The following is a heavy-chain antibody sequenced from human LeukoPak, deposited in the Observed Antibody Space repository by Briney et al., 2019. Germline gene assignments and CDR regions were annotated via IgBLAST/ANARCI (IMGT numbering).Heavy chain of an antibody. CDR1: GYRFTGCY. J-gene: IGHJ4*02. Sequence: GASVKVSCKASGYRFTGCYIHWVRQAPGQGLEWMGWINPHSGGTKFAQKFQGRVTMTRDTSISTAYMEVSRLRSDDAAVYYCAREYYDILTGSLDYWGQGTLVTVSS. V-gene: IGHV1-2*02. D-gene: IGHD3-9*01. CDR3: AREYYDILTGSLDY. CDR2: INPHSGGT.